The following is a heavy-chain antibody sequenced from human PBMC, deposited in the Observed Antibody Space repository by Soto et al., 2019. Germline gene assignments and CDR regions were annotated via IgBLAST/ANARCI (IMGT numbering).Heavy chain of an antibody. CDR3: ARVGGNDYYDSSGYYANYYYYGMDV. CDR1: GYTFTSYY. Sequence: ASVKVSCKASGYTFTSYYMHWVRQAPGQGLEWMGIINPSGGSTSYAQKFQGRVTMTRDTSTSTVYMELSSLRSEDTAVYYCARVGGNDYYDSSGYYANYYYYGMDVWG. CDR2: INPSGGST. D-gene: IGHD3-22*01. J-gene: IGHJ6*02. V-gene: IGHV1-46*01.